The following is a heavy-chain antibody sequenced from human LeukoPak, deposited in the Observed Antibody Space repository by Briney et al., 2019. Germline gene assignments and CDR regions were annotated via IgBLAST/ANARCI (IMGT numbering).Heavy chain of an antibody. Sequence: GASVKVSCKASGYTFTGYYMHWVRQAPGQGLEWMGWINPNSGGTNYAQKFQGRVTMTRDTSISTAYMELSSLRSEDTAVYYCARGTYSSGWYPFDYWGQGTLVTVSS. J-gene: IGHJ4*02. CDR2: INPNSGGT. CDR1: GYTFTGYY. CDR3: ARGTYSSGWYPFDY. V-gene: IGHV1-2*02. D-gene: IGHD6-19*01.